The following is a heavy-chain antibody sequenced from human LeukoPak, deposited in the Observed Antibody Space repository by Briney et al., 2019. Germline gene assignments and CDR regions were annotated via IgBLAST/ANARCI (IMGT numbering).Heavy chain of an antibody. CDR1: GFTFGDCA. CDR2: IRSKAYGGTT. D-gene: IGHD6-19*01. Sequence: PGGSLRLSCSASGFTFGDCAVSWFRQAPGKGLEWIGFIRSKAYGGTTEYAASVKDRFMISRDDSKSIAYLQTNSLRIEDTAVYYCTRAISSGWYSFDYWGQGILVTVSS. V-gene: IGHV3-49*03. J-gene: IGHJ4*02. CDR3: TRAISSGWYSFDY.